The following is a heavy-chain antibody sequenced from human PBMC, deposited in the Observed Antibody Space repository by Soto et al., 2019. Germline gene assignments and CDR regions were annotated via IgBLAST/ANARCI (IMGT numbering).Heavy chain of an antibody. Sequence: EVQLVESGGGLVQPGGSLRLSCAASGFTFSNYDIHWVRQTTGKGLEWVSGIGTAGDTYYAGSVRGRFTLSRENAKNSVHLQMNNLSAGDTAVYYCGRGAQGFDYWGQGTLVTVSS. J-gene: IGHJ4*02. V-gene: IGHV3-13*01. CDR3: GRGAQGFDY. CDR1: GFTFSNYD. CDR2: IGTAGDT.